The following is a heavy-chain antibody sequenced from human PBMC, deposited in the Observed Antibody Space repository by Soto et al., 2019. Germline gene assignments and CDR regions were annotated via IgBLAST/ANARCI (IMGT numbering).Heavy chain of an antibody. CDR2: IIPIYGTA. Sequence: ASVKVSCKASGDTFTSYAISWVRQAPGQGLECMGGIIPIYGTANSSQKFQGRVTITRXXXXSXXXMXLXXLRXEDTAVYYCARYLRYRDGRTCPTHHYGMHVWG. CDR1: GDTFTSYA. D-gene: IGHD5-12*01. J-gene: IGHJ6*02. V-gene: IGHV1-69*05. CDR3: ARYLRYRDGRTCPTHHYGMHV.